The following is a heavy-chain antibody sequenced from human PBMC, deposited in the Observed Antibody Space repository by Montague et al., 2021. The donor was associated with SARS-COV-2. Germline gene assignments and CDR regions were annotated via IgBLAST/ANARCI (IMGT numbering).Heavy chain of an antibody. CDR1: GFSLSTSGMC. Sequence: PALVKPTQTLTLTCTFSGFSLSTSGMCVSWIRQPPGKALEWLARXXWDDDKYYSTSLKTRLTISKDTSKNQVVLTMTNMDPVDTATYCARLRVEMATMIGNYYYYGMDVWGQGTTVTVSS. D-gene: IGHD5-24*01. CDR3: ARLRVEMATMIGNYYYYGMDV. J-gene: IGHJ6*02. CDR2: XXWDDDK. V-gene: IGHV2-70*11.